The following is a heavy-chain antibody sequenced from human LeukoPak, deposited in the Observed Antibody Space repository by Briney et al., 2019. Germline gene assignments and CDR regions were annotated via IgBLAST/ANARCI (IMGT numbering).Heavy chain of an antibody. Sequence: ASVKVSCKASGYTFTSYGISWVRHAPGQGLEWMGWISAYNGNTNYAQKLQGRVTMTTDTSTSTAYMELRSLRSDDTAVYYCARQAGSIFKVEGKYYFDYWGQETLVTVSS. J-gene: IGHJ4*02. CDR1: GYTFTSYG. D-gene: IGHD3-10*01. V-gene: IGHV1-18*01. CDR3: ARQAGSIFKVEGKYYFDY. CDR2: ISAYNGNT.